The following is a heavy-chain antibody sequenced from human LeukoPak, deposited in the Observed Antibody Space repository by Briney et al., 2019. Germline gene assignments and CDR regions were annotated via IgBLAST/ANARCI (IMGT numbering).Heavy chain of an antibody. CDR2: ISSSGSTI. J-gene: IGHJ5*02. Sequence: KLGESLKISCAASGFTFSDYYMSWIRQAPGKGLEWISYISSSGSTIYYADSVKGRFTISRDNAKNSLYLQMNSLRAEDTAVYYCARGHNSGSYWPYNWFDPWGQGTLVTVSS. CDR3: ARGHNSGSYWPYNWFDP. CDR1: GFTFSDYY. V-gene: IGHV3-11*04. D-gene: IGHD3-10*01.